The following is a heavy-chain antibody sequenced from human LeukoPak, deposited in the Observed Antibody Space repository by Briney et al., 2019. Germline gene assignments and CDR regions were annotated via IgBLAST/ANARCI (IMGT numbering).Heavy chain of an antibody. V-gene: IGHV3-30*02. D-gene: IGHD3-9*01. CDR3: AKGRGHYDILTGY. CDR2: IRYDGSNK. Sequence: GGSVRLSCAASGFTFSSYGMHWVRQAPGKGLEWVAFIRYDGSNKYYADSVKGRFTISRDNSKSTLYLQMNSLRAEDTAVYYCAKGRGHYDILTGYWGQGTLVTVSS. J-gene: IGHJ4*02. CDR1: GFTFSSYG.